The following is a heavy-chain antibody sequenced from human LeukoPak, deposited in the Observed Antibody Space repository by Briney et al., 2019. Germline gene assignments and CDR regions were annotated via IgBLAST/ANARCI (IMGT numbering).Heavy chain of an antibody. CDR1: GGSISSSSYY. V-gene: IGHV4-39*01. Sequence: PSETLSLTCTVSGGSISSSSYYWGWIRQPPGKGLEWIGSIYYSGSTYYNPSLKSRVTISVDTSKNQFSLKLSSVTAADTAVYYCARLRLWSGGNWFDPWGQGTLVTVSS. D-gene: IGHD3-10*02. J-gene: IGHJ5*02. CDR2: IYYSGST. CDR3: ARLRLWSGGNWFDP.